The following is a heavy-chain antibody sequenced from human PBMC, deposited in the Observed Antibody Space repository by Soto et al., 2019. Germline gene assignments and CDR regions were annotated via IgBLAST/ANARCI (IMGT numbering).Heavy chain of an antibody. V-gene: IGHV4-39*01. CDR2: ICCSGST. CDR3: ASRVPMVRGVIDWFDP. J-gene: IGHJ5*02. D-gene: IGHD3-10*01. Sequence: SGTLSLTCTVSGGSISSSSYYWGWIRQPAGKGLEWIGSICCSGSTYYTPSLKSRVTISVDTSKNQFSLKLSPVTAADTAVYSCASRVPMVRGVIDWFDPWGQGPLVTVSS. CDR1: GGSISSSSYY.